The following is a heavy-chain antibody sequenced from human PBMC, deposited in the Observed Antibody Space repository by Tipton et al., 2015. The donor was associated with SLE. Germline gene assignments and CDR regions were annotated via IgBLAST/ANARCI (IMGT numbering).Heavy chain of an antibody. V-gene: IGHV3-30*04. Sequence: SLRLSCAASGFTINYYAMHWVRQTPGKGLEWVAFSSYDGSRTFYSDSVRGRFTVSRDKSKNTLLLQMDSLRAEDTAVHYCARNLETAPGHWYFDPWGRGTLVTVSS. D-gene: IGHD5-18*01. CDR2: SSYDGSRT. CDR3: ARNLETAPGHWYFDP. J-gene: IGHJ2*01. CDR1: GFTINYYA.